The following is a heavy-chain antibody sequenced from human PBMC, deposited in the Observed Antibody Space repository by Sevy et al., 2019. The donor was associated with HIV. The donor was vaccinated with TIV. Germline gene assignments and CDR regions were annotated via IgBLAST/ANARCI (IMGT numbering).Heavy chain of an antibody. CDR1: GGSISSGGYS. J-gene: IGHJ4*02. CDR3: ASMRRGYSYGYFY. V-gene: IGHV4-30-2*01. D-gene: IGHD5-18*01. CDR2: IYHSGST. Sequence: SETLSLTCAVSGGSISSGGYSWSWIRQPPGKGLEWIGYIYHSGSTYYNPSLKSRVTISVDRSKNPFSLKLSSVTAADTAVYYCASMRRGYSYGYFYWGQGTLVTVSS.